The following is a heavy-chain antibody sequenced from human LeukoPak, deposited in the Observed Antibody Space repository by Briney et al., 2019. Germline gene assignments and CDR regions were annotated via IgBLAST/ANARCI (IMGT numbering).Heavy chain of an antibody. CDR3: ARRPFDWGQDY. CDR1: GGSISSSSYY. J-gene: IGHJ4*02. D-gene: IGHD3-9*01. CDR2: IYYSGST. Sequence: SETLSLTCTVSGGSISSSSYYWGWIRQAPGKGLEWIGNIYYSGSTYYNPSLKSRVTISVDTSKNQFSLKLSSVTAADTAVYYCARRPFDWGQDYWGQGTLVTVSS. V-gene: IGHV4-39*01.